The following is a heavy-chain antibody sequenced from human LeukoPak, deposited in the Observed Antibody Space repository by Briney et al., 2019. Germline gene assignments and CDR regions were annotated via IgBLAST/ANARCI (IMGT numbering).Heavy chain of an antibody. CDR2: IYYSGST. D-gene: IGHD6-19*01. CDR1: GGSISSYY. V-gene: IGHV4-59*12. J-gene: IGHJ4*02. CDR3: ARVFFSGWYRSDY. Sequence: SETLSLTCTVSGGSISSYYWSWIRQPPGKGLEWIGYIYYSGSTNYNPSLKSRVTISVDTSKNQFSLKLSSVTAADTAVYYCARVFFSGWYRSDYWGQGTLVTVSS.